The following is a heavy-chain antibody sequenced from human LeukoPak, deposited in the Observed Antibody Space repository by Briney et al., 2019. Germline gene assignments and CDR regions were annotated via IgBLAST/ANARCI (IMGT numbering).Heavy chain of an antibody. CDR2: IKKDGSEK. CDR3: AKKRVITTPDAIDWYFDL. CDR1: GFIFSSYW. D-gene: IGHD1-1*01. V-gene: IGHV3-7*01. Sequence: GGSLRLSCAASGFIFSSYWMSWVRQAPGKGLEWVANIKKDGSEKHYVDSVKGRFTISRDNAKNSLYLQMNSLRAEDTAVYYCAKKRVITTPDAIDWYFDLWGRGTLVTVSS. J-gene: IGHJ2*01.